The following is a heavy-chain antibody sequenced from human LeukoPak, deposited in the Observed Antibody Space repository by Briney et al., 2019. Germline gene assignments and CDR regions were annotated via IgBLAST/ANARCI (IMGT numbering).Heavy chain of an antibody. CDR1: GFTFDDYA. V-gene: IGHV3-9*01. CDR2: ISWNSGSI. Sequence: GGSLRLSCAASGFTFDDYAMHWVRQAPGKGLEWVSGISWNSGSIGYADSVKGRFTISRDNAKNSLYLQMNSLRAEDTALYYGAKDFWPVFGVFTPYYNYVRNFWGQGTTVTFSS. CDR3: AKDFWPVFGVFTPYYNYVRNF. D-gene: IGHD3-3*01. J-gene: IGHJ6*02.